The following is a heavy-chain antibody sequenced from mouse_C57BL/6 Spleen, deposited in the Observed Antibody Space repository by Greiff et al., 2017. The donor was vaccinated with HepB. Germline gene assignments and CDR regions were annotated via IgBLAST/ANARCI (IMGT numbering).Heavy chain of an antibody. CDR2: IHPNSGST. Sequence: QVQLQQPGAELVKPGASVKLSCKASGYTFTSYWMHWVKQRPGQGLEWIGMIHPNSGSTNYNEKFKSKATLTVDKSSSTAYMQLSSLTSEDSAVYYCARSFYDYLYYAMDYRGQGTSVTVSS. V-gene: IGHV1-64*01. J-gene: IGHJ4*01. CDR1: GYTFTSYW. CDR3: ARSFYDYLYYAMDY. D-gene: IGHD2-4*01.